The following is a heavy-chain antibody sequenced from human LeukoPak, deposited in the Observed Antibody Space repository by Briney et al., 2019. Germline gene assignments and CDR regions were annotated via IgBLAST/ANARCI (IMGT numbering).Heavy chain of an antibody. Sequence: PSETLSLTCAVYGGSFSGYYWSWIRQPPGKGLEWIGEINHSGSTNYNPSLKSRVTISVDTSKNQFSLKLSSVTAADTAVYYCARDSYSSGWFLWGQGTMVTVSS. J-gene: IGHJ3*01. V-gene: IGHV4-34*01. CDR3: ARDSYSSGWFL. CDR1: GGSFSGYY. D-gene: IGHD6-19*01. CDR2: INHSGST.